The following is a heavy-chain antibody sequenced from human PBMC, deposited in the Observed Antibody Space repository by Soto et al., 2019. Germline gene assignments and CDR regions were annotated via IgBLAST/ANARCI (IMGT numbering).Heavy chain of an antibody. J-gene: IGHJ6*02. V-gene: IGHV1-3*01. Sequence: ASVKVSCKASGYTFTSYAMHWVRQAPGQRLEWMGWINAGNGNTKYSQKFQGRVTITRDTSASTAYMELSSLRSEDTAVYYCARDLYSSSWKLYYYYYYGMDVWGQGTTVTVSS. CDR2: INAGNGNT. CDR1: GYTFTSYA. CDR3: ARDLYSSSWKLYYYYYYGMDV. D-gene: IGHD6-13*01.